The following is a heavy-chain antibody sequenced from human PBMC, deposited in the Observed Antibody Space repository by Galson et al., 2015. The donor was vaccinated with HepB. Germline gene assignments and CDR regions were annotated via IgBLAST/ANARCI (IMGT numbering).Heavy chain of an antibody. V-gene: IGHV1-2*02. Sequence: SVKVSCKASGYTFTGYHMHWVRQAPGQGLEWMGWINPNSGGTNYPQKFQGRVTMTRDTSINTAYMELGRLRSDDTAVYYCARTEGIYCGSASCYAYYFDYWGQGTLVTVSS. J-gene: IGHJ4*02. CDR1: GYTFTGYH. CDR3: ARTEGIYCGSASCYAYYFDY. D-gene: IGHD2-2*01. CDR2: INPNSGGT.